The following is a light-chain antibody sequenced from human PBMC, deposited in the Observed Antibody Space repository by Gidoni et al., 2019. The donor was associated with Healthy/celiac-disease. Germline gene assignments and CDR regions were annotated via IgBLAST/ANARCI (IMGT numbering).Light chain of an antibody. CDR2: DAS. V-gene: IGKV1-33*01. CDR3: QQYDNLPPLT. J-gene: IGKJ4*01. Sequence: DIQLTPSPSSLSASVGARVTITCQASQDISNYLNWYQQKPGKAPKLLIYDASNLETGVPSRFSGSGSGTDFTFTISSLQPEDIATYYCQQYDNLPPLTFGGXTKVEIK. CDR1: QDISNY.